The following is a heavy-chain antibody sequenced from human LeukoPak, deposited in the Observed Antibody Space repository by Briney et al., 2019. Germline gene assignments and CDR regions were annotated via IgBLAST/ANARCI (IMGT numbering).Heavy chain of an antibody. CDR1: GFTFSSYW. D-gene: IGHD1-26*01. CDR2: INSDGSST. J-gene: IGHJ4*02. CDR3: ARAGVVGASILFDY. V-gene: IGHV3-74*01. Sequence: GGSLRLSCAASGFTFSSYWMHWVRPAPGKGLVWVSRINSDGSSTSYADSVKGRFTISRDNAKNTLYLQMNSLRAEDTAVYYCARAGVVGASILFDYWGQGTLVTGSS.